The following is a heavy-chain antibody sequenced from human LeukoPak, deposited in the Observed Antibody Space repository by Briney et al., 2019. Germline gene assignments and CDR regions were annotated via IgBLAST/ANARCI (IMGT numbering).Heavy chain of an antibody. D-gene: IGHD1-1*01. CDR3: ARDNTATGPFDN. Sequence: ASVKVSCKASGYSFTSYYMHWVRQAPGQGLEWMGIIDPSGGSTNYAQKFQGRVTMTRDTSTSTVYMELSSLRSEDTAVYYCARDNTATGPFDNWGQGTLVTVSS. V-gene: IGHV1-46*01. J-gene: IGHJ4*02. CDR2: IDPSGGST. CDR1: GYSFTSYY.